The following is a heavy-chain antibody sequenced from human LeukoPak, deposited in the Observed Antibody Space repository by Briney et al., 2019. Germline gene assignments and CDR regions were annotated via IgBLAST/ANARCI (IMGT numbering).Heavy chain of an antibody. CDR1: GFTVSSNY. Sequence: GGSLRLSCAASGFTVSSNYMSWVRQAPGKGLEWVSVIYSGGSTYYADSVKGRFTISRDNSKNTYLQMNSPRAEDTAVYYCARLLNGDYGDYWGQGTLVTVSS. CDR2: IYSGGST. J-gene: IGHJ4*02. CDR3: ARLLNGDYGDY. V-gene: IGHV3-66*04. D-gene: IGHD4-17*01.